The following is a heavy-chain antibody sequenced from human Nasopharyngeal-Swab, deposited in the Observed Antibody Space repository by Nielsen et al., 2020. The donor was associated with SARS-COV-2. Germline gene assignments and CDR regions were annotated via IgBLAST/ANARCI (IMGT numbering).Heavy chain of an antibody. J-gene: IGHJ4*02. V-gene: IGHV3-30*03. CDR2: VSYDRADK. CDR1: GFTFSVHG. Sequence: GESLKISCAASGFTFSVHGMHWVRQAPGKGLEWVAFVSYDRADKYYADSVKGRFTISRDNSRNTVYLQINSLRAEDTAVYFCARGNGSPTYFEYWGQGTLVTVSS. D-gene: IGHD1-26*01. CDR3: ARGNGSPTYFEY.